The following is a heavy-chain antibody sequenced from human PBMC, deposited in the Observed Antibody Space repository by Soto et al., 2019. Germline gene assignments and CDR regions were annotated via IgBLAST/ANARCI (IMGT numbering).Heavy chain of an antibody. CDR2: IYYSGST. CDR3: ARKGLPTYYDFWSGYFNWFDP. D-gene: IGHD3-3*01. Sequence: QVQLQESGPGLVKPSETLSLTCTVSGGSVSSGSYYWSWIRQPPGKGLEWIGYIYYSGSTNYNPSLKSRVTISVDTSKNQFSLKLSSVTAADTAGYYCARKGLPTYYDFWSGYFNWFDPWGQGTLVTVSS. V-gene: IGHV4-61*01. J-gene: IGHJ5*02. CDR1: GGSVSSGSYY.